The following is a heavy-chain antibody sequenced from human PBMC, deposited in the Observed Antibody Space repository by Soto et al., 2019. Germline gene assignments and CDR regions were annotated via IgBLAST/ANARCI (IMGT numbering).Heavy chain of an antibody. CDR1: GFTFSDYY. CDR2: ISSSGSTI. D-gene: IGHD2-8*02. CDR3: ARESYFYHSTGYDY. Sequence: PVGSLRLSCAASGFTFSDYYMNWIRQAPGKGLEWLSYISSSGSTIYYADSLKGRFTISRDNAKNSLYLQMDSLRADDTAVYYCARESYFYHSTGYDYWGQGTLVTVSS. J-gene: IGHJ4*02. V-gene: IGHV3-11*01.